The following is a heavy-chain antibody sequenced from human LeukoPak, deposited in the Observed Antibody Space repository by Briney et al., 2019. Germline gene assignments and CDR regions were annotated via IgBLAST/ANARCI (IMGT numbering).Heavy chain of an antibody. CDR2: IYYSGST. D-gene: IGHD1-26*01. V-gene: IGHV4-59*01. CDR3: ARVRGKWEPLDAFDI. CDR1: GGSISSYY. Sequence: SETLSLTCTVPGGSISSYYWSWIRQPPGKGLEWIGYIYYSGSTNYNPSLKSRVTISVDTSKNQFSLKLSSVTAADTAVYYCARVRGKWEPLDAFDIWGQGTMVTVSS. J-gene: IGHJ3*02.